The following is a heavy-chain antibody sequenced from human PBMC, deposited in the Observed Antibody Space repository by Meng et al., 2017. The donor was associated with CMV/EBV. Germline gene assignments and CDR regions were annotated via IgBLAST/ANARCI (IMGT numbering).Heavy chain of an antibody. CDR2: IYYSGST. D-gene: IGHD2-21*01. CDR1: ISSGDDY. Sequence: ISSGDDYWSWIRQPPGKGLEWIGYIYYSGSTYYNPSLKSRVTISVDTSKNQFSLKLSSVTAADTAVYYCARVSGYCGGDCPQVWFDPWGQGTLVTVSS. CDR3: ARVSGYCGGDCPQVWFDP. V-gene: IGHV4-30-4*08. J-gene: IGHJ5*02.